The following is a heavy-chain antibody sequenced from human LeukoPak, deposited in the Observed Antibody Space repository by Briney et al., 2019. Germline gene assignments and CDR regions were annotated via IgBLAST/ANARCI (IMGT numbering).Heavy chain of an antibody. D-gene: IGHD6-13*01. V-gene: IGHV3-11*01. CDR2: ISSSGSTI. CDR1: GFTFSDYY. CDR3: ARGPHKGSIAAAGTSFFDY. J-gene: IGHJ4*02. Sequence: GGSLRLSCAASGFTFSDYYMSWIRQAPGKGLEWVSYISSSGSTIYYADSVKGRFTISRDNAKNSLYLQMNSLRAEDTAVYYCARGPHKGSIAAAGTSFFDYWGQGTLVTVSS.